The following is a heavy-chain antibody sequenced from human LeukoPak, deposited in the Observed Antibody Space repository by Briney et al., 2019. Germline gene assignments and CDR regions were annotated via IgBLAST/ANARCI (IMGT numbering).Heavy chain of an antibody. CDR2: INHSGKA. D-gene: IGHD6-6*01. J-gene: IGHJ1*01. CDR1: GGSFSFYY. Sequence: SPTLSLTCAVYGGSFSFYYWTWIRQPPGKGLEWIGEINHSGKANYTPPLKSRAAMTVDTSKSQFSLNLTSLTAADTAVYYCARRGGKYSSSSINYWGQGTLVTVSS. V-gene: IGHV4-34*01. CDR3: ARRGGKYSSSSINY.